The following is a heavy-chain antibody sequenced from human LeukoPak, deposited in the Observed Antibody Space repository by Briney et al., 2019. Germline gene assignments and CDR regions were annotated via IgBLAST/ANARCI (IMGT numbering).Heavy chain of an antibody. CDR1: GYTFTAYY. D-gene: IGHD3-22*01. CDR3: ARYFYDSSGSSSDAFDI. Sequence: AASVKVSCKASGYTFTAYYMHWVRQAPGQGLEWMGWINPNSGGTNYAQRFQGRVTMTRDTSMSTAYMELSRLRSDDSAVYYCARYFYDSSGSSSDAFDIWGQGTMVTVSS. V-gene: IGHV1-2*02. J-gene: IGHJ3*02. CDR2: INPNSGGT.